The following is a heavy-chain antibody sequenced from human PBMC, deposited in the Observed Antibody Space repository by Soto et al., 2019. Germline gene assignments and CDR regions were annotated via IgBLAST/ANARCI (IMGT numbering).Heavy chain of an antibody. Sequence: GGTLRLSCAASGFTFSSYDMHWVRQATGKGLEWVSAIGTAGDTYYPGSVKGRFTISRENAKNSLYLQMNSLRAGDTAVYYCAKIDYDSSGYALMDFLGQGTTVTVSS. J-gene: IGHJ6*02. CDR3: AKIDYDSSGYALMDF. V-gene: IGHV3-13*01. D-gene: IGHD3-22*01. CDR2: IGTAGDT. CDR1: GFTFSSYD.